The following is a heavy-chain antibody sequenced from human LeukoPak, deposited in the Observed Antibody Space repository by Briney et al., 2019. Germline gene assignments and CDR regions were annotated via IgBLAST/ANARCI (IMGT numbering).Heavy chain of an antibody. CDR3: AKDGAPNAGYMDV. CDR1: GFTFSSYT. J-gene: IGHJ6*03. CDR2: VGGAGGDT. V-gene: IGHV3-23*01. Sequence: QPGGSLRLSCAASGFTFSSYTMSWVRLAPGKGLEWVSSVGGAGGDTWYSDSVKGRFTISRDNSKNTLYLQMDSPRAEDTALYYCAKDGAPNAGYMDVWGKGTTVTVSS. D-gene: IGHD3-16*01.